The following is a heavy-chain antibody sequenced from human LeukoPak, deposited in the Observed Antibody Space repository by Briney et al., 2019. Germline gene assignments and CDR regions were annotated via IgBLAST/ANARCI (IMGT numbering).Heavy chain of an antibody. CDR3: TRGTAHSSGWVD. CDR2: IRYDGSNK. D-gene: IGHD6-19*01. V-gene: IGHV3-30*02. CDR1: GFTFSSYD. J-gene: IGHJ4*02. Sequence: GGSLRLSCAASGFTFSSYDMHWVRQAPGKGLEWVAFIRYDGSNKYYADSVKGRFTISRDNSKNTLYLQMNSLRAEDTAVYYCTRGTAHSSGWVDWGQGTLVTVSS.